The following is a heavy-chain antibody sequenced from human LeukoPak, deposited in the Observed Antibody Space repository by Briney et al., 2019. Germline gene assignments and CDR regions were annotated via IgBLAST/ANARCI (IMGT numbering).Heavy chain of an antibody. J-gene: IGHJ4*02. CDR2: ISGSGGST. CDR1: GFTFSSYW. D-gene: IGHD1-26*01. Sequence: PGGSLRLSCVASGFTFSSYWMSWVRQAPGKGLEWVSAISGSGGSTYYADSVKGRFTISRDNSKNTLYLQMDSLRTEDTAVYYCARGGAWELLTFEYYFDYWGRGTPVTVSS. CDR3: ARGGAWELLTFEYYFDY. V-gene: IGHV3-23*01.